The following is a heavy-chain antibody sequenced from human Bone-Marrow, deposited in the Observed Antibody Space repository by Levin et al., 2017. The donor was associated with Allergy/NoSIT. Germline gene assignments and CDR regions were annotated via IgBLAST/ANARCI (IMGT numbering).Heavy chain of an antibody. CDR1: GFIFSSYG. J-gene: IGHJ4*02. CDR3: VKEFEGIGWTYDY. Sequence: GGSLRLSCSASGFIFSSYGMHWVRQAPGKGLEYVSAISSNGGSTNYADSVKGRFTISRDNSKNTLYLQMDSLRAEDTALYYCVKEFEGIGWTYDYWGQGTLVTVSS. CDR2: ISSNGGST. D-gene: IGHD6-19*01. V-gene: IGHV3-64D*09.